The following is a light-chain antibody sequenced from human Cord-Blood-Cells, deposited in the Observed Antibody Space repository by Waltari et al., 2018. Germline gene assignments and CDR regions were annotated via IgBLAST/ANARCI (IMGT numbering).Light chain of an antibody. CDR2: AAS. CDR3: QQLNSYLT. CDR1: QGISSY. Sequence: DIQLTQSPSFLSASVGDRVTITCRASQGISSYLAWYQQKPGKAPKLLIYAASTLQSGVPSRFSGSGSGTEFTLTFSSLQPEDFATYYCQQLNSYLTFGPGTKVDIK. V-gene: IGKV1-9*01. J-gene: IGKJ3*01.